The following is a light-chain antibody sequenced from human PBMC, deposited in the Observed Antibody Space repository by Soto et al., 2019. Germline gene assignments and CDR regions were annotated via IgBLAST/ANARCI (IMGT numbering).Light chain of an antibody. Sequence: SYELTQPPSVSVSPGQTASITCSGGKLGDKYAFWYQQKPCQSPVLVIYQDSKRPSGIPERFSGSNSGNTATLTFSGTQAMDEADYYCQAWDSSTAHVVFGGGTQLTVL. CDR3: QAWDSSTAHVV. CDR2: QDS. CDR1: KLGDKY. V-gene: IGLV3-1*01. J-gene: IGLJ2*01.